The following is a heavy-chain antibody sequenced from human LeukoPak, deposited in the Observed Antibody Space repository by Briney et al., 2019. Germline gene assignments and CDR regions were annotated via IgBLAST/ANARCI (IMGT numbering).Heavy chain of an antibody. CDR3: ARIYSSSWFLNWFDP. J-gene: IGHJ5*02. Sequence: SETLSLTCTVSGGSISTSSYYWGWIRQPPGKGLQWIGSIYYNGSTYYNPSLKSRVTISVDTSKNQFSLKLNSVTAADTAVYYCARIYSSSWFLNWFDPWGQGTLVTVSS. D-gene: IGHD6-13*01. V-gene: IGHV4-39*07. CDR2: IYYNGST. CDR1: GGSISTSSYY.